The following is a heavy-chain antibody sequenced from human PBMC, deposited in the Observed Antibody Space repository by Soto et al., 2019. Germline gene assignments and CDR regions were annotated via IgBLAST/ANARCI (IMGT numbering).Heavy chain of an antibody. Sequence: EVKVLESGGDLVQPGGSLRLSCVASGFTFSEYAMTWVRQAPGKGLDWVSSVSANGGITYYADSVKGRFTISRDNSTNTLLRQMNSLRAEDTALYYCARGDRGGSGSPASYYFSGLDVWGQGTTVIVSS. D-gene: IGHD3-10*01. CDR3: ARGDRGGSGSPASYYFSGLDV. CDR1: GFTFSEYA. J-gene: IGHJ6*02. CDR2: VSANGGIT. V-gene: IGHV3-23*01.